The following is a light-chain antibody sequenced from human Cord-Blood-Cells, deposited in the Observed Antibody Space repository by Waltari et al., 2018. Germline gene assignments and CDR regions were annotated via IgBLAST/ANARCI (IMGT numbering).Light chain of an antibody. CDR3: QQYYSTPYT. Sequence: DIVMTQSPDSLAVSLGERATTTCKTSQSVLYSPNNKNYLAWYQQKPGQPPKLLIYWASTRESGVPDRFSGSGSGTDFTLTISSLQAEDVAVYYCQQYYSTPYTFGQGTKLEIK. CDR1: QSVLYSPNNKNY. V-gene: IGKV4-1*01. CDR2: WAS. J-gene: IGKJ2*01.